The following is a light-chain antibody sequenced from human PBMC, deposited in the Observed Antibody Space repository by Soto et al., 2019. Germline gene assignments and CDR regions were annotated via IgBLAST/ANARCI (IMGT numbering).Light chain of an antibody. V-gene: IGKV3-15*01. CDR1: QSVSNN. Sequence: IVKTQSPATLSVFTGGRASLSCRASQSVSNNLAWYQKKPGQAPRLLIYGESTRAAGIPVRFSGSGSGTEFTLIISSLQSDDSAVYYCQQYHNAGSTFGQGTKVEI. J-gene: IGKJ1*01. CDR2: GES. CDR3: QQYHNAGST.